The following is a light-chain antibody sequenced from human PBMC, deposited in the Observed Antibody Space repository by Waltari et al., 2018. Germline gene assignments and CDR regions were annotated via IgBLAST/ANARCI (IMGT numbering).Light chain of an antibody. Sequence: EIVLTQSPGTLSLSPGERATLPCRASQRVSRWLAWYQQKPGQPPRLLIYGASSRANGIPDRFSGSGSGTDFSLTISRLEPEDSAVYYCQKYGTLPATFGQGTKVEVK. CDR2: GAS. CDR3: QKYGTLPAT. V-gene: IGKV3-20*01. CDR1: QRVSRW. J-gene: IGKJ1*01.